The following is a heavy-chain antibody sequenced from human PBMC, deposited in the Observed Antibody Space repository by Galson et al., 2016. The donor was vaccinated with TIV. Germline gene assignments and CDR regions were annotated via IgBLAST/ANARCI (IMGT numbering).Heavy chain of an antibody. CDR2: INPDGGDT. V-gene: IGHV1-46*01. Sequence: SVKVSCKASGYTFSHYYMHWVRQAPGEGLEWMGIINPDGGDTNYKQKFQGRVIMTSDISTTTVYLELSSLRSEDTAIYFCARAAPDQHFDYWGQGSLVTVSS. CDR1: GYTFSHYY. J-gene: IGHJ4*02. CDR3: ARAAPDQHFDY.